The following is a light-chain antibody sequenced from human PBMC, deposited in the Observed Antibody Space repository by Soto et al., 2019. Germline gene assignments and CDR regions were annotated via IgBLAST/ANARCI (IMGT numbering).Light chain of an antibody. J-gene: IGKJ2*01. CDR1: EVINNF. CDR3: QEYFTYPHT. V-gene: IGKV1-16*02. CDR2: AAS. Sequence: DIQMTQSTSSLSASVGERVTITCRASEVINNFVAWFQQRPGRPPRPLIYAASVLQNGVSSKFSGSGSGRDFTLTIISLQPEDSATYYCQEYFTYPHTFGQGTTLEIK.